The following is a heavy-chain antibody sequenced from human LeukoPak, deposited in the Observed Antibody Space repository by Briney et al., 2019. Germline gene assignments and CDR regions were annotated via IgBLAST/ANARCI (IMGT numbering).Heavy chain of an antibody. V-gene: IGHV3-23*01. J-gene: IGHJ5*02. CDR3: AKNPLRVGATWFDP. CDR1: GFTFSSYA. CDR2: ISDSGGST. Sequence: PGGSLRLSCAASGFTFSSYAMSWVRQAPGKGLEWVSAISDSGGSTYYADSVKGRFTISRDNSKNTLYLQMNSLRAEDTAVYYCAKNPLRVGATWFDPWGQGTLVTVSS. D-gene: IGHD1-26*01.